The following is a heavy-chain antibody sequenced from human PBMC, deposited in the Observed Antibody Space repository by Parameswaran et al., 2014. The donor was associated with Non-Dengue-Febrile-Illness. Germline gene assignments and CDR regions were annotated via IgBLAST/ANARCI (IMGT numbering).Heavy chain of an antibody. J-gene: IGHJ6*03. CDR2: ISYDGSYK. CDR3: AKSGEDIVVVPAAINSGLDYYYYMDV. D-gene: IGHD2-2*01. V-gene: IGHV3-30*18. Sequence: VRQMPGKGLEWVAVISYDGSYKYYADSVKGRFTISRDNSKNTLYLQMNSLRAEDTAVYYCAKSGEDIVVVPAAINSGLDYYYYMDVWGKGTTVTVSS.